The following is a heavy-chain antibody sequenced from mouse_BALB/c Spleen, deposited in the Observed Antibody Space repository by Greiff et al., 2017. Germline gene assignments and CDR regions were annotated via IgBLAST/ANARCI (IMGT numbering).Heavy chain of an antibody. CDR1: GFSLTGYG. J-gene: IGHJ4*01. D-gene: IGHD1-1*01. CDR3: AREKDYYGYAMDY. Sequence: QVQLQQSGPGLVAPSQSLSITCTVSGFSLTGYGVNWVRQPPGKGLEWLGMIWGDGSTDYNSALKSRLSISKDNSKSQVFLKMNSLQTDDTARYYCAREKDYYGYAMDYWGQGTSVTVSS. CDR2: IWGDGST. V-gene: IGHV2-6-7*01.